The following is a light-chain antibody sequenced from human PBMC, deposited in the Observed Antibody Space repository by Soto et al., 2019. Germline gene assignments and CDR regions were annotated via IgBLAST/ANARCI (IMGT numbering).Light chain of an antibody. CDR1: QRVSSN. V-gene: IGKV3-15*01. Sequence: EIVMTQSPATLSVSPGERATLSCRASQRVSSNLAWYQQKPGQAPRLLIYGASPRATGIPARFSGSGSGTEFTLTITSLQSEDFAVYYCQQYNNWWTVGQGTKVEIK. J-gene: IGKJ1*01. CDR3: QQYNNWWT. CDR2: GAS.